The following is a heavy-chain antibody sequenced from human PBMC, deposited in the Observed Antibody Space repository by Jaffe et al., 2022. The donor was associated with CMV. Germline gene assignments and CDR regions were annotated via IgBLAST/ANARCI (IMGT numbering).Heavy chain of an antibody. CDR3: ARSRATVTNFDY. V-gene: IGHV4-59*08. Sequence: QVQLQESGPGLVKPSETLSLTCTVSGGSISSYYWSWIRQPPGKGLEWIGYIYYSGSTNYNPSLKSRVTISVDTSKNQFSLKLSSVTAADTAVYYCARSRATVTNFDYWGQGTLVTVSS. CDR1: GGSISSYY. D-gene: IGHD4-17*01. J-gene: IGHJ4*02. CDR2: IYYSGST.